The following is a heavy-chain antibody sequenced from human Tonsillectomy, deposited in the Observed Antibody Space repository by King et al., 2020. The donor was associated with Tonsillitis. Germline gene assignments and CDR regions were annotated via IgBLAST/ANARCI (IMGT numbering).Heavy chain of an antibody. CDR2: IKRDGSST. D-gene: IGHD1/OR15-1a*01. CDR1: GFTFSSYW. V-gene: IGHV3-74*01. J-gene: IGHJ3*02. Sequence: VQLVESGGGLVQPGGSLRLSCAASGFTFSSYWMHWVRQAPGKGLVWVSRIKRDGSSTSYADSVKGRFTISRDNAKNTLYLQMNRLRAEDTAVYFCTRVRTVGFDAFDIWGQGTMVTVSS. CDR3: TRVRTVGFDAFDI.